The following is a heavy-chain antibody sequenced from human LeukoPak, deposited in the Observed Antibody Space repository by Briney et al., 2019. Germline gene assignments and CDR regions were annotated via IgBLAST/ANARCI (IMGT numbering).Heavy chain of an antibody. CDR1: GGSISSYY. D-gene: IGHD2-15*01. CDR2: IYHDGTT. CDR3: ARGVAAHDY. V-gene: IGHV4-38-2*02. J-gene: IGHJ4*02. Sequence: SETLSLTCTVSGGSISSYYWSWIRQPPGKGLEWIASIYHDGTTYYNPSLKSRVTISVDMSKNQFSLKLSSVTAADTAVYYCARGVAAHDYWGQGTLVTVSS.